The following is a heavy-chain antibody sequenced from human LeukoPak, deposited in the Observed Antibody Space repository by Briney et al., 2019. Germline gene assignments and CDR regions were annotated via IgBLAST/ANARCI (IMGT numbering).Heavy chain of an antibody. CDR2: IYTSGST. V-gene: IGHV4-4*07. D-gene: IGHD2-2*01. CDR3: ASTQGICSSASCYEDYFDY. CDR1: GGSISSYY. Sequence: SETLSLTCTVSGGSISSYYWSWIRQPAGKGLEWIGRIYTSGSTNYNPSLKSRVTMSVDTSKNQFSLKLSSVTAADTAVYYCASTQGICSSASCYEDYFDYWGQGTLVTVSS. J-gene: IGHJ4*02.